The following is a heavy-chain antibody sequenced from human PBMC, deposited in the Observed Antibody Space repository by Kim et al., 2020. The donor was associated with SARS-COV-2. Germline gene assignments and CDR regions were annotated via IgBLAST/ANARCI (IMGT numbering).Heavy chain of an antibody. D-gene: IGHD3-9*01. J-gene: IGHJ5*02. CDR2: ISTSGSQI. CDR1: EYPFRSHG. V-gene: IGHV3-21*01. CDR3: ARGYGTLTGFNPPPVDL. Sequence: GGSLRLSCASSEYPFRSHGMNWVRQAPGKGLEWVSFISTSGSQIYYAESVKGRFTISRDDAKGTLYLQMKSLRVEDMAIYYCARGYGTLTGFNPPPVDLWGQGTLVTVSS.